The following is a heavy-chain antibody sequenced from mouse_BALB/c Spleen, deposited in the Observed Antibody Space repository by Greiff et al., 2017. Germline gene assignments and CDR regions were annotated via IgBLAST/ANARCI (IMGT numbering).Heavy chain of an antibody. CDR3: ARGLLTTAFAMDY. J-gene: IGHJ4*01. CDR2: ISSGGST. V-gene: IGHV5-6-5*01. CDR1: GFTFSSYA. Sequence: DVMLVESGGGLVKPGGSLKLSCAASGFTFSSYAMSWVRQTPEKRLEWVASISSGGSTYYPDSVKGRFTISRDNARNILYLQMSSLRSEDTAMYYCARGLLTTAFAMDYWGQGTSVTVSS. D-gene: IGHD1-2*01.